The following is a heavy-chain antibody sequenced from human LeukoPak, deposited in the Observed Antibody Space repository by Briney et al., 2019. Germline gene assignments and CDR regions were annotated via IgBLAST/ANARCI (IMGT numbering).Heavy chain of an antibody. Sequence: PGGSLRLSCAASGFTFSSYGMHWVRQAPGKGLEWVAVISYDGSNKYYADSVKGRFTISRDNSKNTLYLQMNSLRAEDTAVYYCARVGPWVNPDYYYYMDVWGKGTTVTVSS. CDR3: ARVGPWVNPDYYYYMDV. CDR1: GFTFSSYG. J-gene: IGHJ6*03. CDR2: ISYDGSNK. V-gene: IGHV3-30*03. D-gene: IGHD1-14*01.